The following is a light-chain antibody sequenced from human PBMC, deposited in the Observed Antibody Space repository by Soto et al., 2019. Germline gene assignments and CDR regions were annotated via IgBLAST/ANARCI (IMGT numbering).Light chain of an antibody. J-gene: IGKJ1*01. V-gene: IGKV3-20*01. CDR3: QEYGISRT. Sequence: EIVLTQSPGTLSLSPGERATLSCRASQTVSSSLAWYQQKTGQAPRLLIYGASSRATGIPDRFSGRGSGTDFTLTISRLEPEDFAVYYCQEYGISRTFGQGTKVDIK. CDR2: GAS. CDR1: QTVSSS.